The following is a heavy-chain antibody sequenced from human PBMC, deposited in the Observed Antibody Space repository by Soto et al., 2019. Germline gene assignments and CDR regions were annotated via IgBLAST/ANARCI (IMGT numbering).Heavy chain of an antibody. D-gene: IGHD3-10*02. CDR2: IIPIFGTA. CDR1: GGTFSSYA. V-gene: IGHV1-69*01. CDR3: ARRVASLFGPKDYYYYGMDV. J-gene: IGHJ6*02. Sequence: QVQLVQSGAEVKKPGSSVKVSCKASGGTFSSYAISWVRQAPGQGLEWMGGIIPIFGTANYAQKFQGRVTITADESTSTADMELSSLRSEDTAVYYCARRVASLFGPKDYYYYGMDVWGQGTTVTVSS.